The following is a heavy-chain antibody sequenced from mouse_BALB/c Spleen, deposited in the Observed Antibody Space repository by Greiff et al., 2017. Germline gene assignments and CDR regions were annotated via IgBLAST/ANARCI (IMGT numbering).Heavy chain of an antibody. J-gene: IGHJ3*01. Sequence: QVQLQQSGAELAKPGASVKMSCKASGYTFTSYWMHWVKQRPGQGLEWIGYINPSTGYTEYNQKFKDKATLTADKSSSTAYMQLSSLTSEDSAVYYCARWGSNYWFAYWGQGTLVTVSA. CDR3: ARWGSNYWFAY. CDR1: GYTFTSYW. V-gene: IGHV1-7*01. D-gene: IGHD2-5*01. CDR2: INPSTGYT.